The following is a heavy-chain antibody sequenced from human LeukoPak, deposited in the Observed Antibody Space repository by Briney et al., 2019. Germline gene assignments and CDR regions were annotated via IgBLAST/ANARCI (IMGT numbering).Heavy chain of an antibody. V-gene: IGHV4-59*01. CDR3: ARTTEGGYTYGYFYYYYMEV. CDR1: GFTFNNYG. Sequence: GSLRLSCVVSGFTFNNYGMSWVRQAPGKGLEGTGYIYYSGSTNYNPPLKSRVTISVDTSTDQFSLKLTSVTAADTAVYYCARTTEGGYTYGYFYYYYMEVWGKGTTVTISS. CDR2: IYYSGST. D-gene: IGHD5-18*01. J-gene: IGHJ6*03.